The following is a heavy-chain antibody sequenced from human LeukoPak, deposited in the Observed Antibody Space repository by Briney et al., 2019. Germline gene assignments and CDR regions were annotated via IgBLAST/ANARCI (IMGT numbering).Heavy chain of an antibody. CDR2: FYNGGST. J-gene: IGHJ4*02. CDR1: GGSISNDY. CDR3: AKSHFWTGYPSDY. V-gene: IGHV4-59*01. Sequence: SETLSLTCVVSGGSISNDYWYWMRQSPGEGREWIGNFYNGGSTHYNPSLKSRVTISVDTSKNQFFLKLNSVTAADTAVYYCAKSHFWTGYPSDYWGQGILVTVSS. D-gene: IGHD3/OR15-3a*01.